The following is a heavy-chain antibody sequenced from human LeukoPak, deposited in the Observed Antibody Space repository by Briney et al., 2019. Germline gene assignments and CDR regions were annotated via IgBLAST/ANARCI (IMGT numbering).Heavy chain of an antibody. D-gene: IGHD6-6*01. V-gene: IGHV3-48*04. J-gene: IGHJ4*02. Sequence: GGSLRVSCAASGFSFSSYSMNWVREAPGKGLEWVSYIISSSSTIYYADSVKGRFTISRDNAKNSLYLQMNSLRAEDTAVYYCARAARPDYWGQGTLVTVSS. CDR3: ARAARPDY. CDR2: IISSSSTI. CDR1: GFSFSSYS.